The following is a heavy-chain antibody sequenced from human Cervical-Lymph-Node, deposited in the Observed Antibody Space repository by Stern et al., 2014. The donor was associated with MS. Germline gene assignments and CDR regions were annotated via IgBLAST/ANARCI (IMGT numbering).Heavy chain of an antibody. CDR1: SGSTGNKY. J-gene: IGHJ4*02. Sequence: QLQLQESGPGLVKPSETLSLMCNVSSGSTGNKYWSWIRQPPGKGLEWIGHLYSSGSTNYNPSLKSRVTISLDTSKNQFSLKLSSVTAADTAVYYCARAGPYDYIWGNLRHRAFYFDSWGQGVLVTVSS. D-gene: IGHD3-16*01. CDR3: ARAGPYDYIWGNLRHRAFYFDS. CDR2: LYSSGST. V-gene: IGHV4-59*01.